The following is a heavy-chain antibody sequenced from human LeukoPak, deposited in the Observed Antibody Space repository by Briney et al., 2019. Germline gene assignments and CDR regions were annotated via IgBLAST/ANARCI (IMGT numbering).Heavy chain of an antibody. J-gene: IGHJ3*02. D-gene: IGHD1-14*01. CDR1: GFTFSDYY. Sequence: GGSLRLSCAASGFTFSDYYLSWIRQAPGKGLECVSYISSRGSQTLHADSVKGRFTISRDNAKNSLYLQMNSLRAEDTAVYYCARNRNYGLDIWGQGTKVTVSS. CDR3: ARNRNYGLDI. V-gene: IGHV3-11*06. CDR2: ISSRGSQT.